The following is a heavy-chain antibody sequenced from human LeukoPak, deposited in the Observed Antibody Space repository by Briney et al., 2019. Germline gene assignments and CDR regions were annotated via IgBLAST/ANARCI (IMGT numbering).Heavy chain of an antibody. CDR3: ARGHEYSSSSDYFDY. V-gene: IGHV4-34*01. CDR1: GGSFSDYY. D-gene: IGHD6-6*01. Sequence: SETLSLTCAVYGGSFSDYYWSWIRQPPGKGLEWIGEINHRGSGSTNYNPSLKSRVTISVDTSKNQFSLKLSSVTAADTAVYYCARGHEYSSSSDYFDYWGQGTLVTVSS. J-gene: IGHJ4*02. CDR2: INHRGSGST.